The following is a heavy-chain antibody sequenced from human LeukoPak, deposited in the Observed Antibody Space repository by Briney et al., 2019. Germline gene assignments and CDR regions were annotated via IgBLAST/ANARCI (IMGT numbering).Heavy chain of an antibody. V-gene: IGHV1-2*02. D-gene: IGHD6-13*01. CDR1: GYTFTGYY. Sequence: ASVKVSCKASGYTFTGYYMHWVRQAPGQGLEWMGWISPNSGGTNYAQKFQGRVTMTRDTSISTAYMELSRLRSDDTAVYYCARGRYSSWYVDYWGQGTLVTVSS. CDR3: ARGRYSSWYVDY. J-gene: IGHJ4*02. CDR2: ISPNSGGT.